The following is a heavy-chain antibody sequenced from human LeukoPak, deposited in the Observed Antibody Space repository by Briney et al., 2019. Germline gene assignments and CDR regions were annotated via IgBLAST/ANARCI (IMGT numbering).Heavy chain of an antibody. J-gene: IGHJ4*02. Sequence: SETLSLTCTVSGGSISSSSYYWGWIRQPPGKGLEWIGSIYYSGSTYYNPSLKSRVTISVDTSKNQFSLKLSSVTAADTAVYYCARHWPTVTPFDYWGQGTLVTVSS. CDR1: GGSISSSSYY. D-gene: IGHD4-17*01. CDR3: ARHWPTVTPFDY. V-gene: IGHV4-39*01. CDR2: IYYSGST.